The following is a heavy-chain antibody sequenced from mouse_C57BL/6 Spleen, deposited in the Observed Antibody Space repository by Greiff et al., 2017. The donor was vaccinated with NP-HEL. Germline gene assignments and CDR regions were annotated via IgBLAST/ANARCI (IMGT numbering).Heavy chain of an antibody. J-gene: IGHJ1*03. CDR1: GFTFSSYG. CDR3: ARAKYGYDWYFDV. V-gene: IGHV5-6*01. CDR2: ISSGGSYT. D-gene: IGHD2-2*01. Sequence: EVQGVESGGDLVKPGGSLKLSCAASGFTFSSYGMSWVRQTPDKRLEWVATISSGGSYTYYPDSVKGRFTISRDNAKNTLYLQMSSLKSEDTTMYYCARAKYGYDWYFDVWGTGTTVTVSS.